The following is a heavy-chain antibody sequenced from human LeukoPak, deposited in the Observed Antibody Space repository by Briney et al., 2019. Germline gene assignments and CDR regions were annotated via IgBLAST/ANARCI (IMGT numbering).Heavy chain of an antibody. V-gene: IGHV3-48*03. J-gene: IGHJ3*02. CDR3: VKDVLFAVGDTFDI. CDR2: ISSSGSTI. Sequence: GGSLRLSCAASGFTFSSYEMNWVRQAPGKGLEWVSYISSSGSTIYYADSVKGRFTISRDNAKNSLYLQMNSLRVEDTAVYYCVKDVLFAVGDTFDIWGQGTKVTVS. D-gene: IGHD3-10*02. CDR1: GFTFSSYE.